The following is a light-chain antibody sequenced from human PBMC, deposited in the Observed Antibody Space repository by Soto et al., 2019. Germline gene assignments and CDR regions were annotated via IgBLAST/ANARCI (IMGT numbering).Light chain of an antibody. CDR1: QGIGVW. Sequence: DIQMTQSPSTLSSFVGDRVTITCRASQGIGVWLAWYQQKPGKAPKLLIYDASNLQTGVPSRFSGSGSGTDFTLTISRLEPEDFAVYYCQHYGTSPSTFGRGTKVDIK. V-gene: IGKV1-5*01. CDR2: DAS. J-gene: IGKJ1*01. CDR3: QHYGTSPST.